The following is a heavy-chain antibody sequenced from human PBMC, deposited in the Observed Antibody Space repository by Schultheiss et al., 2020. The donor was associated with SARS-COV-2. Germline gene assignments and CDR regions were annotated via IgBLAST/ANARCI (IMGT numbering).Heavy chain of an antibody. J-gene: IGHJ4*02. CDR2: ISWNSGSI. Sequence: GGSLRLSCAASGFTFDDYAMHWVRQAPGKGLEWVSGISWNSGSIGYADSVKGRFTISRDNAKNSLYLQMNSLRAEDTAVYYCARDTSYSSSWYDYWGQGTLVTVSS. CDR3: ARDTSYSSSWYDY. V-gene: IGHV3-9*01. CDR1: GFTFDDYA. D-gene: IGHD6-13*01.